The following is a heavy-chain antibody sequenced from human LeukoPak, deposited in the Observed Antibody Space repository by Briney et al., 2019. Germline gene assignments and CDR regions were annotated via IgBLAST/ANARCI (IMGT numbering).Heavy chain of an antibody. CDR2: INPAGSET. V-gene: IGHV3-7*01. D-gene: IGHD2-15*01. CDR1: GFSFSAYW. CDR3: ARFGYVAAVDV. J-gene: IGHJ4*02. Sequence: GGSLRLSCAASGFSFSAYWMTWVRQAPGTGLEWEANINPAGSETYYVDPVKGRFSISRDNAKNLVYLQMNSLRAEDTAVYHCARFGYVAAVDVWGQGTLVTVSS.